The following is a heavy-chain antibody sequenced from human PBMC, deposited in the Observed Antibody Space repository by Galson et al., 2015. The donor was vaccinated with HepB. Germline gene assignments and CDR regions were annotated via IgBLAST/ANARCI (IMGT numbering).Heavy chain of an antibody. Sequence: QSGAEVIKPGASVKVSCKASGYTFTSYGISWVRQAPGQGLEWMGWISAYNGNTNYAQKLQGRVTMTTDTSTSTAYVELRSLRSEDTAVYYCARVLMGYDFWSGYLWRFDPWGQGTLVTVSS. V-gene: IGHV1-18*01. J-gene: IGHJ5*02. D-gene: IGHD3-3*01. CDR1: GYTFTSYG. CDR3: ARVLMGYDFWSGYLWRFDP. CDR2: ISAYNGNT.